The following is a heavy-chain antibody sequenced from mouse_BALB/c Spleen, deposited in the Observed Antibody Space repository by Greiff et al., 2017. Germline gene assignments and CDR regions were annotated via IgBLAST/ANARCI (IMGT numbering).Heavy chain of an antibody. Sequence: EVQVVESGGGLVKLGGSLKLSCAASGFTFSSYYMSWVRQTPEKRLELVAAINSNGGSTYYPDTVKGRFTISRDNAKNTLYLQMSSLKSEDTALYYCARQRDGYFDVWGAGTTVTVSS. V-gene: IGHV5-6-2*01. J-gene: IGHJ1*01. CDR1: GFTFSSYY. CDR2: INSNGGST. CDR3: ARQRDGYFDV.